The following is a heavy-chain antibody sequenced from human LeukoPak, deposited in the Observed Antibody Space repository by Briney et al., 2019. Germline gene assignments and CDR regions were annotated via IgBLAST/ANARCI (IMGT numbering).Heavy chain of an antibody. CDR2: IYTSGST. V-gene: IGHV4-61*02. D-gene: IGHD2-2*01. Sequence: PSQTLSLTCTVSGGSISSGSYYWSWIRQPAGKGLEWIGRIYTSGSTNYNPSLKSRVTISVDTSKNQFSLKLGSVTAADTAVYYCARFGRYCSSTSCLYAFDIWGQGTMVTVSS. CDR1: GGSISSGSYY. CDR3: ARFGRYCSSTSCLYAFDI. J-gene: IGHJ3*02.